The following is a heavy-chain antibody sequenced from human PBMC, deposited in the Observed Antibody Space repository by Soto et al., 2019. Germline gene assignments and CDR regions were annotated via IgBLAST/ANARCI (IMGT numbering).Heavy chain of an antibody. J-gene: IGHJ4*02. V-gene: IGHV1-18*01. CDR2: VSTYNTNT. Sequence: GASVKVSCKTSGYTFRDYGLAWLRQTPGQRPEWMGWVSTYNTNTNYAQKFQGRVTMTTDTSTTTTSMELRSLRSDDTAVYYCARELNTDSSAYYSFAYWGQGTLVTVSS. CDR1: GYTFRDYG. D-gene: IGHD3-22*01. CDR3: ARELNTDSSAYYSFAY.